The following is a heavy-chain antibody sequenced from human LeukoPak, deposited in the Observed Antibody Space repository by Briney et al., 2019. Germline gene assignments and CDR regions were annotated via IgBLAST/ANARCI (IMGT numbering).Heavy chain of an antibody. V-gene: IGHV3-23*01. CDR1: GFTFSSYA. D-gene: IGHD2-15*01. CDR2: ISGSGDTT. Sequence: PGGSLRLSCAASGFTFSSYAMSWVRQAPGKGLERVSHISGSGDTTYYADSVKGRFTISRDNSKNTLCLQMNSLGAEDMAVYYCAKGCGAGSCFRFDFWGQGILVTVSS. J-gene: IGHJ4*02. CDR3: AKGCGAGSCFRFDF.